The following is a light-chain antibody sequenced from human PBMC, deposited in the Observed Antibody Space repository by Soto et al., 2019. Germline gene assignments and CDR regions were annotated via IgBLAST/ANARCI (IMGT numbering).Light chain of an antibody. CDR3: LLSYSGPRV. CDR1: TGAVTSGHY. V-gene: IGLV7-46*01. CDR2: DTK. J-gene: IGLJ3*02. Sequence: QAVMIQEPSLTVSPGETVTLTCGSSTGAVTSGHYPYWFQQKPGQAPRTLIYDTKNKHSWTPARFSGSLLGGKAALTLSGAQPEDEAEYYCLLSYSGPRVFGGGTKLTVL.